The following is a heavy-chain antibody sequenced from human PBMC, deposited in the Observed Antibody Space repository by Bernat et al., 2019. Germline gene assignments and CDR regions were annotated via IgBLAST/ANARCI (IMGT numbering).Heavy chain of an antibody. Sequence: QLQLQESGPGLVKPSETLSLTCTVSGGSISSSSYYWGWIRQPPGKGLEWIGSIYYSGSTYYNPSLKSRVTISVDTSKNQFSLKLSSVTAADTAVYYCARGYSGYATDYWGQGTLVTVSS. J-gene: IGHJ4*02. D-gene: IGHD5-12*01. CDR3: ARGYSGYATDY. CDR1: GGSISSSSYY. V-gene: IGHV4-39*01. CDR2: IYYSGST.